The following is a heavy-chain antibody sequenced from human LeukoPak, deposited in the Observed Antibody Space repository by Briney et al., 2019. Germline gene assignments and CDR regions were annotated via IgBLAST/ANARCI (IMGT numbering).Heavy chain of an antibody. CDR1: GFTFDDYG. Sequence: GGSLRLSCAASGFTFDDYGMSWVRQAPGKGLEWVSSISGRDGSTYYADSVKGRFTISRDNSKNTLYLQMNSLRAEDTAVYYCATTAYSSRNYWGQGTLVTVSS. V-gene: IGHV3-23*01. CDR3: ATTAYSSRNY. J-gene: IGHJ4*02. D-gene: IGHD6-13*01. CDR2: ISGRDGST.